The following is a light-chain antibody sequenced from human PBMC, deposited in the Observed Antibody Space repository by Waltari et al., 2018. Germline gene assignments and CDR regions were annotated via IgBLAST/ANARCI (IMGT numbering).Light chain of an antibody. CDR3: QHYLRLPVT. CDR1: QSVSRA. V-gene: IGKV3-20*01. Sequence: EIVLTQSPGTLSLSLGERATLSCRASQSVSRALTWYQQKPGQAPRLLIYGASTRAPGIPDRFSGSGSGTDFSITISRLEPDDFAVYYCQHYLRLPVTFGQGTTVEV. J-gene: IGKJ1*01. CDR2: GAS.